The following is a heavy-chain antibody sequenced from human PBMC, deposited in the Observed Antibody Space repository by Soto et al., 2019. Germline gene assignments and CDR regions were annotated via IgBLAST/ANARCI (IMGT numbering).Heavy chain of an antibody. J-gene: IGHJ4*02. Sequence: PSETLSLTCTVSCGSVSSGRYYWCWSRQPPGKGLEGIGYIYYSGSTNYDPSLKSRVTISVDTSQNQCSLKLSSVTAADSAVYYCAREIAVAGTFDYWGQGTLVTVSS. CDR3: AREIAVAGTFDY. CDR2: IYYSGST. V-gene: IGHV4-61*01. CDR1: CGSVSSGRYY. D-gene: IGHD6-19*01.